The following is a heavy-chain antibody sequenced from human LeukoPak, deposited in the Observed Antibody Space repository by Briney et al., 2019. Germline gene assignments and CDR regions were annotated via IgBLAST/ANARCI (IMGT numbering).Heavy chain of an antibody. J-gene: IGHJ3*02. CDR2: INHSGST. Sequence: SETLSLTCAVYGGTFSGYYWSWIRQPPGKGLEWIGEINHSGSTNYNPTLKSRVTISVDTSKNQFTLKLSSVTAADTAVYYCARGSVNYCSSTSCSGAFDIWGQGTMVTVSS. CDR1: GGTFSGYY. D-gene: IGHD2-2*01. V-gene: IGHV4-34*01. CDR3: ARGSVNYCSSTSCSGAFDI.